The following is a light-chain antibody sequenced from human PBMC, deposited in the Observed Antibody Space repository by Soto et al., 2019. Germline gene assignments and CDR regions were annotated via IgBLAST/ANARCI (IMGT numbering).Light chain of an antibody. CDR2: DAS. CDR1: QSVSAW. CDR3: QQYSSYSLT. Sequence: DIQMTQSPSTLSASVGDRATISCRASQSVSAWLAWYQQKPGKAPKLLISDASSLKSGVPSRFSGSGYGTEFTLTISSLQPEDFATYYCQQYSSYSLTFGGGTKVDIK. J-gene: IGKJ4*01. V-gene: IGKV1-5*01.